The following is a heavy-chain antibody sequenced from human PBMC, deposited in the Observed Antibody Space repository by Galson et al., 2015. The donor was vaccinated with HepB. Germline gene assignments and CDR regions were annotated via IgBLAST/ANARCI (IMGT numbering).Heavy chain of an antibody. CDR3: ARLGLTFGGEEGLDV. D-gene: IGHD3-16*01. Sequence: SVKVSCKASGGTFSNYGITWVRQAPGEGPGWMGGITLTFGTTDSGQKFQGRLTITADKSTSTSYMELRSLTSEDTAVYYCARLGLTFGGEEGLDVWGQGTAVIVSS. CDR2: ITLTFGTT. CDR1: GGTFSNYG. V-gene: IGHV1-69*06. J-gene: IGHJ6*02.